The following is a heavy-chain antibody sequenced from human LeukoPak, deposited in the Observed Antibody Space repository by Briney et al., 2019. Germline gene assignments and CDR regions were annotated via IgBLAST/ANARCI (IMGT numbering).Heavy chain of an antibody. V-gene: IGHV3-21*01. CDR1: GFTFSSYS. J-gene: IGHJ6*02. Sequence: PGGSLRLSCAASGFTFSSYSMNWVRQAPGKGLEWVSSISSSSSYIYYADSVKGRFTISRDNAKNSLYLQMNSLRAEDTAVYYCARDQVPSVGWETYYYGMDVWGQGTTVTVSS. CDR3: ARDQVPSVGWETYYYGMDV. CDR2: ISSSSSYI. D-gene: IGHD1-26*01.